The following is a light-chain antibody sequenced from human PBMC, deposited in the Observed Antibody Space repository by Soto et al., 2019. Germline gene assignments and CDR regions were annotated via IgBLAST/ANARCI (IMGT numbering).Light chain of an antibody. J-gene: IGLJ1*01. Sequence: QSALTQPASVSGSPGQSITISCTGTSSDVGGYNYVSWYQQHPGKAPKLMIYDVSDRPSGVSNRFSGSKSGNTASLTISGRQAEDEADYYCSSYTSSSTRVFGTGNKVTVL. CDR3: SSYTSSSTRV. CDR2: DVS. V-gene: IGLV2-14*01. CDR1: SSDVGGYNY.